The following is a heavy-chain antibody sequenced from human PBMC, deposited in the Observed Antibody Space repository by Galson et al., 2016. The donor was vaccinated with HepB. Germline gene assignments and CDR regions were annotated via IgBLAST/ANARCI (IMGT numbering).Heavy chain of an antibody. Sequence: SVKVSCKASGITVSTYGLSWVRQAPGLRPEWMGGIVPIFGVTKHAQNFQGRLTITADRSTNTAYMELTSLRSEDTAIYYRVRWYAGYCNRVNCFGANYYYNGMDVWGQGTTVTVSS. V-gene: IGHV1-69*10. CDR1: GITVSTYG. CDR3: VRWYAGYCNRVNCFGANYYYNGMDV. J-gene: IGHJ6*02. CDR2: IVPIFGVT. D-gene: IGHD2-15*01.